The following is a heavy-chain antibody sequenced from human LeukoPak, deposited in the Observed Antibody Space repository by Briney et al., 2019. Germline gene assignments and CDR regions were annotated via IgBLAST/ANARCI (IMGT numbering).Heavy chain of an antibody. CDR1: GGTFISYA. V-gene: IGHV1-69*05. Sequence: ASVKVSCKASGGTFISYAISWVRQAPGQGLEWMGRIIPIFGTANYAQKFQGRVTMTRDTSTSTVYMELSSLRSEDTAVYYCARDRYCSGGSCYQGGRALPDYWGQGTLVTVSS. D-gene: IGHD2-15*01. CDR3: ARDRYCSGGSCYQGGRALPDY. CDR2: IIPIFGTA. J-gene: IGHJ4*02.